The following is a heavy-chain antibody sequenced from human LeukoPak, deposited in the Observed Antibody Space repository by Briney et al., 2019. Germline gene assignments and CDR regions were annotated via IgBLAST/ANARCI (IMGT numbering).Heavy chain of an antibody. CDR1: GGSISSYY. CDR2: IYYSGST. CDR3: AREGGDSSGWYLLSHY. D-gene: IGHD6-19*01. Sequence: SETLSLTCTVSGGSISSYYWSWIRQPPGKGLEWIGYIYYSGSTNYNPSLKSRVTISVDTSKNQFSLKLSSVTAADTAVYYCAREGGDSSGWYLLSHYWGQGTLVTVSS. V-gene: IGHV4-59*12. J-gene: IGHJ4*02.